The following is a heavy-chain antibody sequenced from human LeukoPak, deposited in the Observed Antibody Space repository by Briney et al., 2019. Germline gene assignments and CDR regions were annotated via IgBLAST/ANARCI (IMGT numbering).Heavy chain of an antibody. CDR2: IYYSGST. V-gene: IGHV4-39*01. D-gene: IGHD1-20*01. CDR3: SNWNQGGYYFDY. CDR1: GGSISSSSYY. J-gene: IGHJ4*02. Sequence: SETLSLTCTVSGGSISSSSYYWGWIRQPPGKGLEWIGSIYYSGSTYYNPSLKSRVTISVDTSKNQFSLKLSSVTAADTAVYYCSNWNQGGYYFDYWGQGTLATVSS.